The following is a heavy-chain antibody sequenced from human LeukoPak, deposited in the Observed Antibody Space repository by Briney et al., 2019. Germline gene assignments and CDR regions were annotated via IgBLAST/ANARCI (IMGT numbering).Heavy chain of an antibody. J-gene: IGHJ4*02. V-gene: IGHV1-18*04. CDR3: ARADLTYYYDSSGYSDY. Sequence: ASVKVSCKASGYTFTSYYMHWVRQAPGQGLEWMGWISAYNGNTNYAQKLQGRVTMTTDTSTSTAYMELRSLRSADPAVYYCARADLTYYYDSSGYSDYWGQGTLVTVSS. CDR2: ISAYNGNT. D-gene: IGHD3-22*01. CDR1: GYTFTSYY.